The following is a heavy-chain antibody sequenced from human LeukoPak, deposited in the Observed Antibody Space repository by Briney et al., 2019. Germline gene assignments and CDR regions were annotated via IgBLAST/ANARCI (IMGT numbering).Heavy chain of an antibody. CDR1: GGSLSSGSDY. CDR2: IYASGST. J-gene: IGHJ5*02. Sequence: SETLSLTCTDSGGSLSSGSDYWSWIRQSAGKGLEWIGRIYASGSTNYNPSLKSRVTISVDTSKNQFSLKLSSVTAADTAVYYCAREEIRSWFDPWGQGTLVTVSS. D-gene: IGHD5-24*01. CDR3: AREEIRSWFDP. V-gene: IGHV4-61*10.